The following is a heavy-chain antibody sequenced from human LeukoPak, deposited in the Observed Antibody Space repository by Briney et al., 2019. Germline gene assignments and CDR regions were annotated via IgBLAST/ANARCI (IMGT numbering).Heavy chain of an antibody. V-gene: IGHV3-15*01. J-gene: IGHJ4*02. CDR1: GSTFTNAW. CDR3: NIDVPGGSYPFDY. CDR2: IKSKGDGGTT. Sequence: GGSLRLSCAAFGSTFTNAWMSWVRQAPGKGLEWVGHIKSKGDGGTTNYAAPVQGRFTILRDDSKSTLYLQMNSLKTEDTAVYYCNIDVPGGSYPFDYWGQGTLVTVSS. D-gene: IGHD1-26*01.